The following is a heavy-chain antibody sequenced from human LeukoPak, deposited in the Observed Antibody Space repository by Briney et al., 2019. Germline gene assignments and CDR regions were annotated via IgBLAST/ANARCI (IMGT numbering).Heavy chain of an antibody. CDR3: ARDRGTTFDAFDI. Sequence: ASVKVSCKASGGTFSSYDISWVRQAPGQGLEWMGGIIPIFGTANYAQKFQGRVTITTDESTSTAYMELSSLRSEDTAVYYCARDRGTTFDAFDIWGQGTMVTVSS. D-gene: IGHD1-14*01. CDR1: GGTFSSYD. J-gene: IGHJ3*02. CDR2: IIPIFGTA. V-gene: IGHV1-69*05.